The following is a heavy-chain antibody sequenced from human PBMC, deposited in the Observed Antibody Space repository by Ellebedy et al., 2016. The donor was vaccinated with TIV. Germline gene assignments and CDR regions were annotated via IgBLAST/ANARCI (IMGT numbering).Heavy chain of an antibody. CDR1: GFTFSNYW. V-gene: IGHV3-7*01. CDR2: IKHGGSEQ. J-gene: IGHJ4*02. Sequence: GGSLRLSCAASGFTFSNYWMSWVRQAPGQGLEWVANIKHGGSEQYYVDSVKGRFTISRDNAKNSLYLQMNSLRAEDTAVYYCASDAFTYGDYLGAYWGQGTLVTVSS. D-gene: IGHD4-17*01. CDR3: ASDAFTYGDYLGAY.